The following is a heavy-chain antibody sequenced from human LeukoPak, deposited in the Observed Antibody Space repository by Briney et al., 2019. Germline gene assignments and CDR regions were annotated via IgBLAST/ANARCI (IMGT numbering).Heavy chain of an antibody. J-gene: IGHJ4*02. CDR2: IKSKTDGGTT. V-gene: IGHV3-15*01. CDR3: ARTPRKGIFSAILDY. D-gene: IGHD2-21*01. CDR1: GFTFSNAW. Sequence: GGSLRLSCAASGFTFSNAWMSWVRQAPGKGLEWVGRIKSKTDGGTTDYAAPVKGRFTISRDDSKNTLYLQMNSLRAEDTAVYYCARTPRKGIFSAILDYWGQGTLVTVSS.